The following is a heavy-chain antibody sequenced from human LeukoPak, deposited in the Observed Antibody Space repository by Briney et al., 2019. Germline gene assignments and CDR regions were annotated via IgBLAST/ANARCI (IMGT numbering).Heavy chain of an antibody. CDR1: GGSFSGYY. CDR3: ARGIAAAGFYNWFDP. J-gene: IGHJ5*02. D-gene: IGHD6-13*01. CDR2: INHSGST. Sequence: SETLSLTCAVYGGSFSGYYWSWIRQPPGKGLEWIGEINHSGSTNYNPSLKSRVTTSVDTSKNQFSLKLSSVTAADTAVYYCARGIAAAGFYNWFDPWGQGTLVTVSS. V-gene: IGHV4-34*01.